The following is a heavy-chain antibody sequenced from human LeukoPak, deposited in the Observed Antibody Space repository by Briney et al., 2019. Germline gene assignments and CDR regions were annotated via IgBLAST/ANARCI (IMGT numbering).Heavy chain of an antibody. CDR3: ARDAGILTGYYFGMDV. V-gene: IGHV1-69*13. Sequence: SVKVSCKASGGTFSSYAISWVRQAPGQGLEWMGGIIPIFGTANYAQKFQGRVTITADESTSTAYMELSSLRSEDTAVYYCARDAGILTGYYFGMDVWGKGTTVTVSS. CDR2: IIPIFGTA. CDR1: GGTFSSYA. D-gene: IGHD3-9*01. J-gene: IGHJ6*04.